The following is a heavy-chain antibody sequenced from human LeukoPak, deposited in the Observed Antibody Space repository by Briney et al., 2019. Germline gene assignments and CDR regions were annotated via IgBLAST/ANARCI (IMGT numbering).Heavy chain of an antibody. V-gene: IGHV3-23*01. CDR2: IRGNADTT. CDR3: AKPFPDTAMVIASWFDP. D-gene: IGHD5-18*01. CDR1: GFIFNNYG. J-gene: IGHJ5*02. Sequence: PGGSLRLSCAASGFIFNNYGMNWVRQAPGKGLEWVSGIRGNADTTYYADSVKGRFTIFRDNSKNILYLQMNSLRVEDTAVYYCAKPFPDTAMVIASWFDPWGQGTLVTVSS.